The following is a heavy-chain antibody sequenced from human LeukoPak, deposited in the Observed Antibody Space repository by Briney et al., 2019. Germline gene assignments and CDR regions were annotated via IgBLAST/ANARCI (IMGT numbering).Heavy chain of an antibody. CDR3: AKDGGI. D-gene: IGHD3-3*01. CDR1: GFTFGDYA. V-gene: IGHV3-49*04. CDR2: IRSKTYGGTT. J-gene: IGHJ3*02. Sequence: GGSLRLSCTASGFTFGDYAMNWVRQAPGKGLGWVGFIRSKTYGGTTEYAASVKGRFTISRDDSKSIAYLQMNSLKTEDTAVYYCAKDGGIWGQGTMVTVSS.